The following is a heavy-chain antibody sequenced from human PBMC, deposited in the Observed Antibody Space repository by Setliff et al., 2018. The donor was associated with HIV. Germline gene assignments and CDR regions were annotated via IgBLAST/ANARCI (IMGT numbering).Heavy chain of an antibody. CDR2: ISKSSSTI. V-gene: IGHV3-48*02. CDR3: AKNTPSIINYPYYYYMDV. Sequence: GGSLRLSCGASGFSFSSYSMNWVRQAPGKGLEWVSHISKSSSTIYYADSVKGRFTISRDNSKSTLYLQMNSLRDGDTALYYCAKNTPSIINYPYYYYMDVWGKGTTVTVSS. CDR1: GFSFSSYS. J-gene: IGHJ6*03. D-gene: IGHD1-7*01.